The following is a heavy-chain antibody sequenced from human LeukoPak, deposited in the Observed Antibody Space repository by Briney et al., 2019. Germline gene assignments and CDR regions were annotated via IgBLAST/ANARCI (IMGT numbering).Heavy chain of an antibody. CDR2: IIPIFGTA. CDR3: ARGFNGVDTNCYYYMDV. J-gene: IGHJ6*03. CDR1: GGTFSSSA. V-gene: IGHV1-69*05. D-gene: IGHD2-8*01. Sequence: SVKVSCKASGGTFSSSAISWVRQAPGQGLEWMGGIIPIFGTANYAQKFQGRVTITTDESTSTAYMELSSLRSEDTAVYYCARGFNGVDTNCYYYMDVWGKGTTVTVSS.